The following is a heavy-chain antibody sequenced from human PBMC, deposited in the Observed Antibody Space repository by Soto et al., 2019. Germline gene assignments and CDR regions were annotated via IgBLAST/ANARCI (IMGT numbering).Heavy chain of an antibody. V-gene: IGHV1-46*01. J-gene: IGHJ4*02. CDR1: GYTFTTYY. Sequence: QVQLVQSGAEVKRPGASVRISCKASGYTFTTYYIHWVRQAPGQGLEWMGIIDPRGGAPTYAQNFQGRITMTWDTSANLVYLALSSLRSEDTAVYYCARVPYATPAYYAFWGQGTLVNVSS. D-gene: IGHD2-15*01. CDR2: IDPRGGAP. CDR3: ARVPYATPAYYAF.